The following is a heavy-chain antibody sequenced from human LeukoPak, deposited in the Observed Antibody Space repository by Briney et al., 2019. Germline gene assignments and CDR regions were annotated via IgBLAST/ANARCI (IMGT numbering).Heavy chain of an antibody. V-gene: IGHV3-21*04. CDR1: GFTFNSYI. Sequence: PGGSLRLSCAASGFTFNSYIMNWVRQAPGKGLEWVSSISSSSSYIYYAGSVKGRFTISRDNAKNTLYLQMNSLRAEDTAVYYCAKPPVVPAAQYYFDYWGQGTLVTVSS. J-gene: IGHJ4*02. CDR3: AKPPVVPAAQYYFDY. D-gene: IGHD2-2*01. CDR2: ISSSSSYI.